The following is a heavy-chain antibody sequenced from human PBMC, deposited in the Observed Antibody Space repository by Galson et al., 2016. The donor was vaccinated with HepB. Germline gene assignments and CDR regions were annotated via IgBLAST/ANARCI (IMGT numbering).Heavy chain of an antibody. Sequence: TLSLTCVVSGDSINSRNWWSWVRQPPGMGLEWIGEIYHRGSTNYSPSLKSRVTISVDTSKNQFSLKLNSVTAADTAVYYCARGYLGSGSYNWFDPWGQGILVTVSS. V-gene: IGHV4-4*02. CDR2: IYHRGST. J-gene: IGHJ5*02. D-gene: IGHD3-10*01. CDR3: ARGYLGSGSYNWFDP. CDR1: GDSINSRNW.